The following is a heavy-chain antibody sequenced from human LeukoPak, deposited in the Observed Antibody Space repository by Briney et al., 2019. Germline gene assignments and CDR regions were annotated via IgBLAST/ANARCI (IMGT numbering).Heavy chain of an antibody. Sequence: PSQTLSLTCTVSGGSISSGSCYWSWIRQPAGKGLEWIGRIYSSGSTNYNPSLKSRVTISVDTSKNHFSLKLSSVTPADTAIYYCAREGGSLDYWGQGTLVTVSS. CDR2: IYSSGST. J-gene: IGHJ4*02. CDR3: AREGGSLDY. D-gene: IGHD2-15*01. CDR1: GGSISSGSCY. V-gene: IGHV4-61*02.